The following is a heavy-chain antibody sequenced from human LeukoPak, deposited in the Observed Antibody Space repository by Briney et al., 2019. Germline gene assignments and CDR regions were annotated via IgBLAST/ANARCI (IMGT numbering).Heavy chain of an antibody. V-gene: IGHV1-18*04. CDR2: ISAYNGNT. CDR3: ARDRGYYDILSGI. J-gene: IGHJ4*02. Sequence: APVKVCCKASGYTFTSYGISWVRQAPRQGLEWMGWISAYNGNTNYAQTLQGRVTMTTDSSTSTAYMELRSLRSDDTAVYYCARDRGYYDILSGIWGQGTLVTVSS. CDR1: GYTFTSYG. D-gene: IGHD3-9*01.